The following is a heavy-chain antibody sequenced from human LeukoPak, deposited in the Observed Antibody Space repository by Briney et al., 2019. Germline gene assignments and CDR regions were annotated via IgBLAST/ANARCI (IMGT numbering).Heavy chain of an antibody. J-gene: IGHJ6*03. Sequence: ASVKVSCKASGYTFTSYDINWVRQATGQGLEWMGWMNPNSGNTGYAQKFQGRVTMTRNTSISTAYMELRSLRSDDTAVYYCARGDGRDFWSGYQYYMDVWGKGTTATVSS. D-gene: IGHD3-3*01. CDR3: ARGDGRDFWSGYQYYMDV. V-gene: IGHV1-8*01. CDR1: GYTFTSYD. CDR2: MNPNSGNT.